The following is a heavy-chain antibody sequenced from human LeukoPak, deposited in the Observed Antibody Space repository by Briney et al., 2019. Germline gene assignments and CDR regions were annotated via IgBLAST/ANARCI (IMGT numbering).Heavy chain of an antibody. V-gene: IGHV3-9*01. CDR3: AKVISACSSTSCYRDAFDI. J-gene: IGHJ3*02. CDR1: GFTFDDYA. Sequence: SLRLSCAASGFTFDDYAMHWVRQAPGKGLEWVSGISWNSGSIGYADSVKGRFTISRDNAKNSLYLQMNSLRAEDTALYYCAKVISACSSTSCYRDAFDIWGQGTMVTVSS. D-gene: IGHD2-2*01. CDR2: ISWNSGSI.